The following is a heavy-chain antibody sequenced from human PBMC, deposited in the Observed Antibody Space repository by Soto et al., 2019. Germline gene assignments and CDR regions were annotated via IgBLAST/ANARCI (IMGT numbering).Heavy chain of an antibody. CDR2: LYDVDGS. CDR3: ATWHEREHAFDV. V-gene: IGHV3-53*01. Sequence: DVQLVESGGGLIQPGESLRLSCAAFGLTISGKKYVAWVRQAPGKGLEWVSALYDVDGSFYADSVTGRFTTSSDRSKTTVYLQMNDLRPDDTAVYYCATWHEREHAFDVWGQGTTVTIS. J-gene: IGHJ3*01. D-gene: IGHD1-1*01. CDR1: GLTISGKKY.